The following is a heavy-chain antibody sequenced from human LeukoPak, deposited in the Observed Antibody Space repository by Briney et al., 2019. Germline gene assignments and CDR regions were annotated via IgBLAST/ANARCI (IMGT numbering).Heavy chain of an antibody. CDR1: GGSISSYY. CDR3: ARLARRGGNGDY. J-gene: IGHJ4*02. D-gene: IGHD4-23*01. V-gene: IGHV4-59*08. Sequence: SETLSLTCTVSGGSISSYYWSWIRQPPGKGLEWIGYIYYSGSTNYNPSLKSRVTISVDTSKNQFSLKLSSVTAADTAVYYCARLARRGGNGDYWGQGTLVTVSS. CDR2: IYYSGST.